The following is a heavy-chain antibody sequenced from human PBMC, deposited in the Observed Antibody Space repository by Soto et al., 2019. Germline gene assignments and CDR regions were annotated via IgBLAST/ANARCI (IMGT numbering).Heavy chain of an antibody. J-gene: IGHJ5*02. CDR3: AKDGGREGYFGNWFDP. CDR2: IIPIFGTT. V-gene: IGHV1-69*15. Sequence: QVQLVQSGAEVKKPGSSVKVSCKASGGTFSNYAITWVRQAPGQELEWLGRIIPIFGTTDYAQKFQGRVTITADESTTTAYMELSSPRSDDTAVYYCAKDGGREGYFGNWFDPWGQGTLVTVSS. CDR1: GGTFSNYA. D-gene: IGHD2-15*01.